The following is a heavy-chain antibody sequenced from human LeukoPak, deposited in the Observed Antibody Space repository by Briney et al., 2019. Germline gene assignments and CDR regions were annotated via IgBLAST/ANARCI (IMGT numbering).Heavy chain of an antibody. J-gene: IGHJ4*02. CDR1: GGSISSYY. CDR2: IYYSGST. V-gene: IGHV4-59*01. CDR3: ARGPPITMVRGVMHFDY. Sequence: SETLSLTCTVPGGSISSYYWSWIRQPPGKGLEWIGYIYYSGSTNYNPSLKSRVTISVDTSKKQFSLKLSSVTAADTAVYYCARGPPITMVRGVMHFDYWGQGTLVTVSS. D-gene: IGHD3-10*01.